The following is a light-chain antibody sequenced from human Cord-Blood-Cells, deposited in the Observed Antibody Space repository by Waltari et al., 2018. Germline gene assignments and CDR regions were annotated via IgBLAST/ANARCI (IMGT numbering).Light chain of an antibody. V-gene: IGLV3-1*01. J-gene: IGLJ2*01. CDR3: QAWDSSTVV. CDR1: QLGHQY. Sequence: SYDLPRPRSLSVPPGQPASIAYSGDQLGHQYACWSQQKPAQPPVLFIYQDSKRRSGIPERFSGSNSGNTASLTISGTQAMDEADYYCQAWDSSTVVFGGGTKLTVL. CDR2: QDS.